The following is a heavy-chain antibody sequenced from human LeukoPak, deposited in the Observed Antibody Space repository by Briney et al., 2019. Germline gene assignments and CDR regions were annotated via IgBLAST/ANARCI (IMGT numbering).Heavy chain of an antibody. Sequence: SETLSLTCTVSGGSISSYYWSWIRQPPGKGLEWIGYIYYSGSTNYNPSLKSRVTISVDTSKNQFSLKMNSVTAADTAVYCCARDSSSWFPYYYYYGMDVWGQGTTVTVSS. V-gene: IGHV4-59*12. D-gene: IGHD6-13*01. J-gene: IGHJ6*02. CDR3: ARDSSSWFPYYYYYGMDV. CDR2: IYYSGST. CDR1: GGSISSYY.